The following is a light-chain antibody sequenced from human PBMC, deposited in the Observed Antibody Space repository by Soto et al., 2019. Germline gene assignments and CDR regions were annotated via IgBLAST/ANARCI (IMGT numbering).Light chain of an antibody. CDR2: DVS. CDR3: CSYADNYSYV. CDR1: SSDVGAYNY. Sequence: QSALTQPHSVSGSPGQSVTISCTGTSSDVGAYNYVSWYQQHPGKAPKLMTYDVSKRPSGVPDRFSGSKSGNTASLTISGLQAEDEADYYCCSYADNYSYVFGTGTKVTVL. V-gene: IGLV2-11*01. J-gene: IGLJ1*01.